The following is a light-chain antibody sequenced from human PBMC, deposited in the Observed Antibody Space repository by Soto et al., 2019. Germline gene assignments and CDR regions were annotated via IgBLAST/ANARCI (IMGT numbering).Light chain of an antibody. Sequence: DIQMSQSASSLSASIGDRVTITCRASKSISNYLNWYQQKPGKAPKLLIYAASSLQSGVPSRFSGSGSGTDFTLTISSLQPEDFATYYCQQSYSTPWTFGQGTKVDI. V-gene: IGKV1-39*01. CDR3: QQSYSTPWT. CDR2: AAS. J-gene: IGKJ1*01. CDR1: KSISNY.